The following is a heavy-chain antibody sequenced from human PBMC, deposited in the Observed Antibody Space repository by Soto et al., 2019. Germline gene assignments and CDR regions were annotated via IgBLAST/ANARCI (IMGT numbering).Heavy chain of an antibody. CDR3: TRVIAVAGTSLYYYYYGMDV. CDR2: IRSKAYGGTT. J-gene: IGHJ6*02. Sequence: GGSLRLCCTASGFTFGDYAMSWFRQAPGKGLEWVGFIRSKAYGGTTEYAASVKGRFTISRDDSKSIAYLQMNSLKTEDTAVYYCTRVIAVAGTSLYYYYYGMDVWGQGTTVTVSS. D-gene: IGHD6-19*01. CDR1: GFTFGDYA. V-gene: IGHV3-49*03.